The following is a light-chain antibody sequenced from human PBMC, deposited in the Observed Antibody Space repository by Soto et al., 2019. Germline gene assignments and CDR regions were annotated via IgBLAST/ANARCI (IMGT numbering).Light chain of an antibody. CDR3: QQYNLWPWT. J-gene: IGKJ1*01. CDR2: GAS. V-gene: IGKV3-15*01. CDR1: QSISFN. Sequence: EVVMTQSPGTLSVSPGERVTLSCRAGQSISFNSAWYQLKPGQVPRLLIYGASTRATGVPARFSGSESGTEFTLTISSLQSEDFAVYYCQQYNLWPWTFGQGTKVEI.